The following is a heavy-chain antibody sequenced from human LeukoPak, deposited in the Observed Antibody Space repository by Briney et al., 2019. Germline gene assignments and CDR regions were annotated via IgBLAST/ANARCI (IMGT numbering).Heavy chain of an antibody. D-gene: IGHD2-15*01. J-gene: IGHJ4*02. CDR3: AKAPLGYCSGGSCYFDY. CDR1: GFTVSSNY. V-gene: IGHV3-53*01. Sequence: PGGSLRLSCAVSGFTVSSNYMSWVRQAPGKGLEWVSIIYSSGHIYYTDSVRGRFTISRDNSKNTLYLQMNSLRAEDTAVYYCAKAPLGYCSGGSCYFDYWGQGTLVTVSS. CDR2: IYSSGHI.